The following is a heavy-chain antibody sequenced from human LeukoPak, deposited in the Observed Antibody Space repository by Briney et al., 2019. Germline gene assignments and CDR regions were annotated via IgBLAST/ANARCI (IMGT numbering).Heavy chain of an antibody. CDR2: ISYDGSNK. CDR3: ARELYSYGAYYYYGMDV. Sequence: PGRSLRLSCAASGFTFSSYAMHWVRQAPGKGLEWVAVISYDGSNKYYADSVKGRFTISRDNSKNTLYLQMNSLRAEDTAVYYCARELYSYGAYYYYGMDVWGQGTTVTVSS. J-gene: IGHJ6*02. D-gene: IGHD5-18*01. V-gene: IGHV3-30-3*01. CDR1: GFTFSSYA.